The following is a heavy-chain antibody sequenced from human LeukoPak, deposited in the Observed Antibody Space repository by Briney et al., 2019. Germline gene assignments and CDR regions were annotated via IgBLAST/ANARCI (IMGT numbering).Heavy chain of an antibody. CDR2: IYYSGSN. Sequence: MPSETLSLTCTVSGGSISSYYWSWLRQPPGKGLEWIGYIYYSGSNNYNPSLKSRDTISVDTSKNQFSLKLGSVTAAGTAVYYCARVVSFLDYWGQGTLVTVSS. CDR3: ARVVSFLDY. CDR1: GGSISSYY. V-gene: IGHV4-59*01. D-gene: IGHD3-3*02. J-gene: IGHJ4*02.